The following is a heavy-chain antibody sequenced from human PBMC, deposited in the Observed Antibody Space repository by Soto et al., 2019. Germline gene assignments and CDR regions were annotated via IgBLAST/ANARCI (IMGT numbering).Heavy chain of an antibody. CDR3: ARVGCSGGSCPLDY. J-gene: IGHJ4*02. D-gene: IGHD2-15*01. V-gene: IGHV3-11*01. CDR1: AFIISDYY. CDR2: ISGSGTTI. Sequence: QVQLVESGGGLVKPGGSLRLSCAASAFIISDYYMSWIRQAPGKGLEWVSYISGSGTTIYYADSVKGRFTISRDNAKNSLYLQMSSLRADDTAVYYCARVGCSGGSCPLDYWGQGTLVTVSS.